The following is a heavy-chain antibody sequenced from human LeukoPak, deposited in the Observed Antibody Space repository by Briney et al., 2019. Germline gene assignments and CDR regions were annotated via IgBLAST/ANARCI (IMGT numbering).Heavy chain of an antibody. CDR1: GGTFSSYA. J-gene: IGHJ4*02. Sequence: SVKVSCKASGGTFSSYAISWVRQASGQGLEWMGGIIPIFGTANYAQKFQGRVTITADESTSTAYMELSSLRSEDTAVYYCAREAAAGRRTFDYWGQGTLATVSS. CDR2: IIPIFGTA. V-gene: IGHV1-69*01. CDR3: AREAAAGRRTFDY. D-gene: IGHD6-13*01.